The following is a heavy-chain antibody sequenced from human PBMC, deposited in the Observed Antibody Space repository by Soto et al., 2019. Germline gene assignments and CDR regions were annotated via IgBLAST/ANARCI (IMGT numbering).Heavy chain of an antibody. Sequence: QVQLVQSGAEVKKPGASVKVSCKASGYTFRDYGISWVRQAPGQGLEWMGWISAFNGNTNYTKKFQDRVTVTTDTSTTPAYMELRRLRSDDTAVYYCARDQQWLVPVPLNVDFWGPGTPVIVS. CDR3: ARDQQWLVPVPLNVDF. J-gene: IGHJ4*02. CDR1: GYTFRDYG. D-gene: IGHD6-19*01. V-gene: IGHV1-18*01. CDR2: ISAFNGNT.